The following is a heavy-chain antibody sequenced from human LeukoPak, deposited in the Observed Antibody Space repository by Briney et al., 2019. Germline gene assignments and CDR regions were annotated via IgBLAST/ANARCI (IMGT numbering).Heavy chain of an antibody. CDR2: IYYSRST. Sequence: PSETLSLTCTVSGGSISSSSYYWGWIRQPPGKGLGWIGSIYYSRSTYYNPSLKSRVTISVDTSKNQFSLKLSSVAAADTAVYYCARYTSGAAWLFDYWGQGTLVTVSS. V-gene: IGHV4-39*01. CDR3: ARYTSGAAWLFDY. D-gene: IGHD3-9*01. CDR1: GGSISSSSYY. J-gene: IGHJ4*02.